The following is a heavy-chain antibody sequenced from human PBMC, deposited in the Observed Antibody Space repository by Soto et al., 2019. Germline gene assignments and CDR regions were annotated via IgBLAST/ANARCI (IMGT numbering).Heavy chain of an antibody. J-gene: IGHJ5*02. V-gene: IGHV1-3*01. CDR2: INAGSGNT. D-gene: IGHD3-16*01. Sequence: ASVKVSCKASGYTFTSYAMHWVRQAPGQRLEWMGWINAGSGNTKYSQKFQGRVTMTRDTSTGTAYMELTSLRSEDTAVYYCATDLPTEGGIDPWGQGTLVTV. CDR3: ATDLPTEGGIDP. CDR1: GYTFTSYA.